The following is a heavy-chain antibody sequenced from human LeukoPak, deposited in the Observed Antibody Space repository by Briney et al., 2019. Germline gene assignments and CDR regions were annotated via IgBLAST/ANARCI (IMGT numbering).Heavy chain of an antibody. V-gene: IGHV6-1*01. CDR3: ARGDYDTSGGGFDI. J-gene: IGHJ3*02. CDR1: GDNVSSNSSA. D-gene: IGHD3-22*01. Sequence: SQTLSLTCVISGDNVSSNSSAWNWIRQSPSGGLEWQGWTYYRSKWIFAVSMKSRLTINSDTSQSHFSLQLRSVTPEDTAVYYCARGDYDTSGGGFDIWGQGTLVPVSS. CDR2: TYYRSKW.